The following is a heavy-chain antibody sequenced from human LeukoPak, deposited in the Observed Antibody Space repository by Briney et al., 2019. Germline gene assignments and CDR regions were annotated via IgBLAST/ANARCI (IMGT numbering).Heavy chain of an antibody. CDR3: AKARAPTTVTTFDY. CDR1: GFTFSSYA. Sequence: GGSLRLSCAASGFTFSSYAMSWVRQAPGKGLEWVSAINGSGGSTYYADSVKGRFTISRDNSKNTLYLQMNSLRAEDTAVYYCAKARAPTTVTTFDYWGQGTLVTVSS. V-gene: IGHV3-23*01. CDR2: INGSGGST. J-gene: IGHJ4*02. D-gene: IGHD4-17*01.